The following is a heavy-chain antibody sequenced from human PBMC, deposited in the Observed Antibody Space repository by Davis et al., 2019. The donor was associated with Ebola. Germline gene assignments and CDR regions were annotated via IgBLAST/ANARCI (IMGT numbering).Heavy chain of an antibody. CDR1: GYTFTSYG. D-gene: IGHD4-17*01. CDR3: ALRLREYYGMDV. J-gene: IGHJ6*02. Sequence: AASVKVSCKASGYTFTSYGISWVRQAPGQGLEWMGWISASNGNTDYAQKLQGRVTMTTDTSTSTAYMELRSLRSDDTAVYYWALRLREYYGMDVWGQGTTVTVSS. CDR2: ISASNGNT. V-gene: IGHV1-18*04.